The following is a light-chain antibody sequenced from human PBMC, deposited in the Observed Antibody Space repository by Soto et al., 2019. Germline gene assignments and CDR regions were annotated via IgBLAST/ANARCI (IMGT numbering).Light chain of an antibody. J-gene: IGLJ3*02. Sequence: QSALTQPASVSGSPGQSITISCTGTSSDVVSYNLVSWYQQLPGKDPKLIIYEVNERPSGISDRFSGSKSGNTASLTISGLQGEDEADYYCCSYVGSSILMFGGGTKLTVL. CDR1: SSDVVSYNL. CDR2: EVN. V-gene: IGLV2-23*02. CDR3: CSYVGSSILM.